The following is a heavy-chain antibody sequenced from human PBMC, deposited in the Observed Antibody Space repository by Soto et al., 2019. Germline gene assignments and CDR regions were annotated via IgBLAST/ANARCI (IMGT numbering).Heavy chain of an antibody. CDR1: GFTFSSYA. CDR2: ISGSGGST. V-gene: IGHV3-23*01. Sequence: GGSLRLSCAASGFTFSSYAMSWVRQAPGKGLEWVSAISGSGGSTAYADSVKGRFPISRDNSKNTLYLQMNRLRAEDTAVYYCAKVNERYSYGLPDDYWGQGTLVTVSS. J-gene: IGHJ4*02. D-gene: IGHD5-18*01. CDR3: AKVNERYSYGLPDDY.